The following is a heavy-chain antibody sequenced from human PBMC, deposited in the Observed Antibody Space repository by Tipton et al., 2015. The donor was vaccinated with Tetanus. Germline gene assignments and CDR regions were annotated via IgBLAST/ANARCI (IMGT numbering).Heavy chain of an antibody. CDR1: GFTFRSYW. V-gene: IGHV3-7*03. Sequence: SLRLSCVASGFTFRSYWMSWVRQAPGKGLEWVANIKEDGSEMYYADSVKGRFTISRDNARNSLSLQMNSLRAEDTAVYYCARYLFAYGMDVWGQGTTVTVSS. J-gene: IGHJ6*02. CDR2: IKEDGSEM. CDR3: ARYLFAYGMDV.